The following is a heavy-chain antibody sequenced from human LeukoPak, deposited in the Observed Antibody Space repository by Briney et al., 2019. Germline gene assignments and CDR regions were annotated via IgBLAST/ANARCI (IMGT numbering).Heavy chain of an antibody. CDR2: IISIFDTV. Sequence: SVKVSCKASGYTFTSYYMHWVRQAPGQGLEWVGGIISIFDTVNYAQKFQGRVTVTADDSTGTVYMELSSLRSEDTAVYYCARGTVVIPAAYYFDYWGQGTLVTVSS. CDR3: ARGTVVIPAAYYFDY. CDR1: GYTFTSYY. V-gene: IGHV1-69*13. D-gene: IGHD2-2*01. J-gene: IGHJ4*02.